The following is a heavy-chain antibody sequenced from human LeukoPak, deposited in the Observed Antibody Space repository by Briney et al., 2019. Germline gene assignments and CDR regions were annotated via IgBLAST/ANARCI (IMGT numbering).Heavy chain of an antibody. CDR3: ARDRDNYMDV. CDR2: IYNAGNT. J-gene: IGHJ6*03. Sequence: RSGGSLRLSCAASGFTVSSNYMSWVRQAPGKGLEWVSVIYNAGNTDYADSVKGRFTISRDTSKNTLYLQMDSLRVEDTAVYFCARDRDNYMDVWGKGTTVTISS. CDR1: GFTVSSNY. V-gene: IGHV3-66*01.